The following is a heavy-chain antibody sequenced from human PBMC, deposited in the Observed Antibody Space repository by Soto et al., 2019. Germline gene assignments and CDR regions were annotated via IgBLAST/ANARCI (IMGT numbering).Heavy chain of an antibody. Sequence: SETLSLTCTVSGGSSSSSSYYWGWIRQPPGKGLEWIGSIYYSGSTYYNPSLKSRVTISVDTSKNQFSLKLSSVTAADTAVYYCARQTYCSSTSCYLRFWFDPWGQGTLVTVSS. D-gene: IGHD2-2*01. V-gene: IGHV4-39*01. J-gene: IGHJ5*02. CDR3: ARQTYCSSTSCYLRFWFDP. CDR1: GGSSSSSSYY. CDR2: IYYSGST.